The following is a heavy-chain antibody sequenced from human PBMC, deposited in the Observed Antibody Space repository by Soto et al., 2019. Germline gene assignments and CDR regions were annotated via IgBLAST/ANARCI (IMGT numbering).Heavy chain of an antibody. D-gene: IGHD3-10*01. CDR3: ARARGVNLWFGELLNEDSWDWFDP. V-gene: IGHV4-59*01. CDR2: IYYSGST. CDR1: GGSISSYY. Sequence: SETLSLTCTVSGGSISSYYWSWIRQPPGKGLEWIGYIYYSGSTNYNPSLKSRVTISVDTSKNQFSLKLSSVTAADTAVYYCARARGVNLWFGELLNEDSWDWFDPWGQGTLVTVSS. J-gene: IGHJ5*02.